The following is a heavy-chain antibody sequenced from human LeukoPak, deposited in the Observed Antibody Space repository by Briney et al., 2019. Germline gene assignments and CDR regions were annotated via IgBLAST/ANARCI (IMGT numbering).Heavy chain of an antibody. CDR2: IYYTGTT. CDR3: ARGFYDSSGYSNCFDP. J-gene: IGHJ5*02. D-gene: IGHD3-22*01. V-gene: IGHV4-59*01. CDR1: GDSISSSY. Sequence: SETLSLTCTVSGDSISSSYWSWIRQPPGKTLEWIGYIYYTGTTNYNPSLKSGATMSIDTSKNQFSLNLNSVTAADTAVYYCARGFYDSSGYSNCFDPWGQGTLVTVSS.